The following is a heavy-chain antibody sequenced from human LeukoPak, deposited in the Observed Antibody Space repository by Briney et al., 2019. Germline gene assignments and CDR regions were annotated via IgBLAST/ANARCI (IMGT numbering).Heavy chain of an antibody. CDR1: DDSITMYY. Sequence: SETLSLTCSVSDDSITMYYWTWIRQPPGKGLEWIGYVDHTGSTNFNPSLNGRVSISRDTSKNHFSLNLRSVTAADTAVYYCARRSYNSPFRYWGQGTPVTVSS. CDR3: ARRSYNSPFRY. V-gene: IGHV4-59*12. CDR2: VDHTGST. J-gene: IGHJ4*02. D-gene: IGHD5-24*01.